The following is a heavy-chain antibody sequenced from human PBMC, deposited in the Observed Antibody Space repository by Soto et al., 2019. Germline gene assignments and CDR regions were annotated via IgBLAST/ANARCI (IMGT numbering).Heavy chain of an antibody. Sequence: QVQLVQSGAEVKKPGASVKVSCKASGYTFTSYGISWVRQAPGQGLEWMGWISAYNGNTNYAQKLQGRVTMTTDTSTSTAYMELRSLRSDDTXXXXXXXXXKNWSEVYFXXWGQGTL. CDR1: GYTFTSYG. CDR3: XXXXKNWSEVYFXX. J-gene: IGHJ4*02. CDR2: ISAYNGNT. D-gene: IGHD1-1*01. V-gene: IGHV1-18*01.